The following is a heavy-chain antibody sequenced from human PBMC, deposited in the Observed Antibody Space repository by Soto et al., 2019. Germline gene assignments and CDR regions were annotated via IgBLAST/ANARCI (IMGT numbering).Heavy chain of an antibody. CDR1: GFTFSSYS. CDR2: ISSSSSYI. CDR3: ARDPSGVVVPAAKGY. V-gene: IGHV3-21*01. J-gene: IGHJ4*02. Sequence: PGGSLRLSCAASGFTFSSYSMNWVRQAPGKGLEWVSSISSSSSYIYYADSVKGRFTISRDNAKNSLYLQMNSLRAEDTAVYYCARDPSGVVVPAAKGYWGQGTLVTVSS. D-gene: IGHD2-2*01.